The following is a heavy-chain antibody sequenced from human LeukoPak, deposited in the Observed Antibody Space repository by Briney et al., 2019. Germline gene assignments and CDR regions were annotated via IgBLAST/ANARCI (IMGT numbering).Heavy chain of an antibody. V-gene: IGHV4-34*01. J-gene: IGHJ4*02. CDR2: IYESGTT. CDR3: ARGAWATRLAS. D-gene: IGHD2-15*01. CDR1: GESLNSYY. Sequence: SETLSPTCAVYGESLNSYYWSWVRQPPGEGLEWIGEIYESGTTKYNPSLKSRVAISMVPSKQQLSLRLSSVTAADTAVYYCARGAWATRLASWGLGTPVIVSS.